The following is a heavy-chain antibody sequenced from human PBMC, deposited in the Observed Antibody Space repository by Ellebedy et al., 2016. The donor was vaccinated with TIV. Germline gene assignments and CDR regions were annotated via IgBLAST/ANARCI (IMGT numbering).Heavy chain of an antibody. CDR3: AKDMGERSSGWYNTFDI. D-gene: IGHD6-19*01. CDR2: ITWDGDIT. V-gene: IGHV3-43D*03. J-gene: IGHJ3*02. CDR1: GFTFDDKA. Sequence: GESLKISCAASGFTFDDKAMHWVRQAPGKGLEWVSLITWDGDITFYADSGKGRFTISRDNSKNSLYLQMNPLRPEDTALYYCAKDMGERSSGWYNTFDIWGQGTMVTVSS.